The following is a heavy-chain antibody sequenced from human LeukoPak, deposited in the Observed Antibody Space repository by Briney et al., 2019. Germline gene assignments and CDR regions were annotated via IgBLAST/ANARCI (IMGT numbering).Heavy chain of an antibody. D-gene: IGHD4/OR15-4a*01. J-gene: IGHJ5*02. V-gene: IGHV5-51*01. Sequence: GESLKISCKGSGYSFTSYWIGWVRQMPGKGLEWVGIIYPGDSDTKYSPSFQGQVTISADKSISTAYLQWSSLKASDTAIYYCARLLRFLDWFDPWGQGTLVTVSS. CDR1: GYSFTSYW. CDR3: ARLLRFLDWFDP. CDR2: IYPGDSDT.